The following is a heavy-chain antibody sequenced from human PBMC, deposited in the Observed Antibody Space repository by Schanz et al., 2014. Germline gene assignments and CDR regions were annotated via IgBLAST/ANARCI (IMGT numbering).Heavy chain of an antibody. CDR1: GFTFSGFW. CDR3: AKGRFGELSAFDI. D-gene: IGHD3-10*01. J-gene: IGHJ3*02. V-gene: IGHV3-23*04. Sequence: EVQLVESGGGLVQPGGSLRLSCAASGFTFSGFWMTWVRQAPGKGLEWVSAISGGGGTTYYTDSVKGRFTISRDNSKNTLFLQMNSLRVEDSAIYYCAKGRFGELSAFDIWGQGTMVTVSS. CDR2: ISGGGGTT.